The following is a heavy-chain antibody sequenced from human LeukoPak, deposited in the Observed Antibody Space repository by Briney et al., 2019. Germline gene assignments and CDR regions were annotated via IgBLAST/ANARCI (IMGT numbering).Heavy chain of an antibody. V-gene: IGHV3-30-3*01. D-gene: IGHD6-13*01. CDR3: ARSRSSSRSRFDY. Sequence: GGSLRLSCAASGFSVGTNYMSWVRQAPGKGLEWVAVISYDGSNKYYADSVKGRFTISRDNSKNTLYLQMNSLRAEDTAVYYCARSRSSSRSRFDYWGQGTLVTVSS. CDR2: ISYDGSNK. CDR1: GFSVGTNY. J-gene: IGHJ4*02.